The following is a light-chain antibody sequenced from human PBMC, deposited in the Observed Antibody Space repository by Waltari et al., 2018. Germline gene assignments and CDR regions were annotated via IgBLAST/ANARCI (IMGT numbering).Light chain of an antibody. J-gene: IGLJ3*02. CDR1: SRDVGFYNY. CDR3: NSYAGSSSWV. V-gene: IGLV2-14*01. CDR2: DVS. Sequence: QSALTQPASVSGSPGQSITLSCTGTSRDVGFYNYVSWYQQHPGKAPQLMIYDVSERPAGVSNRFSGSKSGNTASLTISGLQAEDEADYYCNSYAGSSSWVFGGGTKLTVL.